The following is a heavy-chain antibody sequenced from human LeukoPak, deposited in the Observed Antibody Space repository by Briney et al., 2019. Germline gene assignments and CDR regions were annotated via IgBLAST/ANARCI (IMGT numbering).Heavy chain of an antibody. CDR3: AYSIGLKA. D-gene: IGHD2-21*01. CDR1: GFAFSGYY. CDR2: ISGSGATAI. J-gene: IGHJ5*02. V-gene: IGHV3-11*01. Sequence: GGSLRLSCAASGFAFSGYYISWIRQAPGKGLEWVSYISGSGATAIHYAHSVRGRFTISRDNANNSVYLQMNSLRAEDTAVYYCAYSIGLKAWGQGTPVTVSS.